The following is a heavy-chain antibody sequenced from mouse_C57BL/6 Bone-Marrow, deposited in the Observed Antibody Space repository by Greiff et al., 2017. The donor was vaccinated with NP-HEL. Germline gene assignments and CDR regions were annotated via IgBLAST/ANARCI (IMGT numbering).Heavy chain of an antibody. J-gene: IGHJ4*01. CDR1: GFTFSDYG. V-gene: IGHV5-15*04. Sequence: EVKLMESGGGLVQPGGSLKLSCAASGFTFSDYGMAWVRQAPRKGPEWVAFISNLAYRIYYADTVTGRFTISRENAKNTLYLEMSSLRSEDTAMYYCARRGGNYPYYYAMDYWGQGTSVTVSS. D-gene: IGHD2-1*01. CDR2: ISNLAYRI. CDR3: ARRGGNYPYYYAMDY.